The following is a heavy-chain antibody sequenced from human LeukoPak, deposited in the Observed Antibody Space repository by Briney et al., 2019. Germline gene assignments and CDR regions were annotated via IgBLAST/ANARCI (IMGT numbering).Heavy chain of an antibody. D-gene: IGHD6-13*01. CDR2: INPSGGST. Sequence: ASVKVSCKASGYTFTSYYMHWVRQAPGQGLECMGVINPSGGSTSYAQKFQGRVTMTTDTSMSTAYMELSRLRSDDTAVYYCARDGDSSRKLLSGEWVDYWGQGSLVTVSS. CDR1: GYTFTSYY. J-gene: IGHJ4*02. CDR3: ARDGDSSRKLLSGEWVDY. V-gene: IGHV1-46*01.